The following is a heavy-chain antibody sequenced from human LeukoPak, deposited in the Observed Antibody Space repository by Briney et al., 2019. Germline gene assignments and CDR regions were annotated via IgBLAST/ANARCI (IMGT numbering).Heavy chain of an antibody. CDR3: TRRRWTFDY. D-gene: IGHD3/OR15-3a*01. Sequence: SETLSLTCTVSGDSITGFYWSWIRQPPGEGLEWIGYIYSSGSTYYNPSLKRRVTISVDTSKNQFSLKLSSVTAADTAFYYCTRRRWTFDYWGQGTLVTVSS. V-gene: IGHV4-59*08. J-gene: IGHJ4*02. CDR2: IYSSGST. CDR1: GDSITGFY.